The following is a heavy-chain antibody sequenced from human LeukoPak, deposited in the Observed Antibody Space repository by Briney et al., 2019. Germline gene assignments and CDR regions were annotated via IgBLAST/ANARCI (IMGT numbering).Heavy chain of an antibody. J-gene: IGHJ3*02. D-gene: IGHD1-1*01. CDR1: GFTFSTYG. CDR3: ARGTTGSPPFAFDI. CDR2: ISGSSGRT. Sequence: GGSLRPSCAASGFTFSTYGMSWVRQVPGKGLEWVAAISGSSGRTHYADSVKGRFTISRDNSKNTVYLQMNSLRAEDTALYYCARGTTGSPPFAFDIWGQGTMVTVSS. V-gene: IGHV3-23*01.